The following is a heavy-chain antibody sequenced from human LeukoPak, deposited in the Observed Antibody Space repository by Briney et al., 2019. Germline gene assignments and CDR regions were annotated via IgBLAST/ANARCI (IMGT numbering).Heavy chain of an antibody. Sequence: PGGSLRLSCAASGFPFSSYGIHWVRKAPGKGLEWVGLIKSTTEGETTDYATPVKGRFTISRDDSKNTLYLQMNSLKTEDTAVYYCTSNMVQWGQGTLVTLSS. CDR3: TSNMVQ. J-gene: IGHJ4*02. V-gene: IGHV3-15*01. D-gene: IGHD3-10*01. CDR2: IKSTTEGETT. CDR1: GFPFSSYG.